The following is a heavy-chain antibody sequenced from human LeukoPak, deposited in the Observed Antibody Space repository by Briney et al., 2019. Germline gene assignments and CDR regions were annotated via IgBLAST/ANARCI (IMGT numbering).Heavy chain of an antibody. CDR3: TRLSSGWSDF. CDR2: ISSSSSYI. Sequence: GGPLRLSCAASGFTFSSYNMNWVRQAPGKGLEWVSSISSSSSYIYYAESVKGRFTISRDNAKNSLYLQMNSLRAEDTAVFYCTRLSSGWSDFWGQGTLVTVSS. J-gene: IGHJ4*02. CDR1: GFTFSSYN. D-gene: IGHD6-19*01. V-gene: IGHV3-21*01.